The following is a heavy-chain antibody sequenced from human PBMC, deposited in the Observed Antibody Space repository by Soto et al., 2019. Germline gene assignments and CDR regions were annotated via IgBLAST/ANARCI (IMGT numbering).Heavy chain of an antibody. CDR3: AHLLEFEYYDISTGYSGASYYYYMDV. D-gene: IGHD3-9*01. CDR2: IYWDDDK. CDR1: GFSLSTSGVG. J-gene: IGHJ6*03. V-gene: IGHV2-5*02. Sequence: QITLKESGPTLVKPTQTLTLTCTFSGFSLSTSGVGVGWIRQPPGKALEWLALIYWDDDKRYSPSLKSRLTITKDTYKNQVVLTMTNMDPVDTATYYCAHLLEFEYYDISTGYSGASYYYYMDVWGKGTTVTVSS.